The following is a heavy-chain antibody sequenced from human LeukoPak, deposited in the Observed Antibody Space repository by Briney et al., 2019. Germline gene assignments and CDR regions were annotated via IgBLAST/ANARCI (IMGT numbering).Heavy chain of an antibody. Sequence: SHTLSLTCAISADSVSINSAALHWIRQSPSKGLEWLGRTYYRCQWYNDYEVSVRSRITIKQDTSNNQFSLKLNSVTPEDTAVYYCTRAKAGLHDYWGQGTLVTVSS. J-gene: IGHJ4*02. CDR3: TRAKAGLHDY. D-gene: IGHD4-11*01. V-gene: IGHV6-1*01. CDR1: ADSVSINSAA. CDR2: TYYRCQWYN.